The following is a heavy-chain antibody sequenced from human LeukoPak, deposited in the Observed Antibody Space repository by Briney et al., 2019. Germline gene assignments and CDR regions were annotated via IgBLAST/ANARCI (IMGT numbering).Heavy chain of an antibody. J-gene: IGHJ4*02. V-gene: IGHV3-21*01. D-gene: IGHD5-18*01. Sequence: GGSLRLSCEVSGFTFSSYHMNWVRQAPGKGLEWVSSIGSSGSYIYYADSLTGRFTISRDNAKNSLYLQMNSLRAEDTAMYYCARRATTERGHSYGLDFWGQGTLVIVSS. CDR3: ARRATTERGHSYGLDF. CDR2: IGSSGSYI. CDR1: GFTFSSYH.